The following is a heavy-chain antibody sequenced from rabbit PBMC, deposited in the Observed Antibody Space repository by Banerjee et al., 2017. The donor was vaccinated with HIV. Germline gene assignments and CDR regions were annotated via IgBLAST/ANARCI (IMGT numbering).Heavy chain of an antibody. Sequence: QEQLEESGGDLVKPEGSLTLTCTASGFSFSNKYVMSWVRQAPGKGLEWTACINSSSGNTVYATWAKGRFTISKTSSTTVTLQMTSLTAADTATYFCARAMATMTMVMNLWGPGTLVTVS. J-gene: IGHJ4*01. CDR3: ARAMATMTMVMNL. V-gene: IGHV1S45*01. D-gene: IGHD2-1*01. CDR2: INSSSGNT. CDR1: GFSFSNKYV.